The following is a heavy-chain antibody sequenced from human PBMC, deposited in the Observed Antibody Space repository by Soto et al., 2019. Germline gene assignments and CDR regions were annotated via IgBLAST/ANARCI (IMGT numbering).Heavy chain of an antibody. V-gene: IGHV1-46*01. D-gene: IGHD6-6*01. J-gene: IGHJ4*02. CDR3: ARGLRSVLDY. CDR2: INPSGGRT. CDR1: GNSFTPYY. Sequence: ASVKVSCKASGNSFTPYYMHWVRQAPGQGLEWMGLINPSGGRTTYAQKFQGRVTMTRDTSTSTFHMELSSLTSEDTAVYYVARGLRSVLDYWGQGTLVTVSS.